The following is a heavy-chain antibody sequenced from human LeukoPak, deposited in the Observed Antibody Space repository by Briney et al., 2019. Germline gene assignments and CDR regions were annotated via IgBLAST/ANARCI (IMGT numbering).Heavy chain of an antibody. Sequence: PSETLSLTCTVSGGSISSYYWSWIRQPPGKGLEWIGYIYYSGSTNYNPSLKSRVTISVDTSKNQFSLKLSSVTAADTAVYYCARGLWFGELLWFDPWGQGTLVTVSS. CDR3: ARGLWFGELLWFDP. CDR1: GGSISSYY. V-gene: IGHV4-59*01. D-gene: IGHD3-10*01. CDR2: IYYSGST. J-gene: IGHJ5*02.